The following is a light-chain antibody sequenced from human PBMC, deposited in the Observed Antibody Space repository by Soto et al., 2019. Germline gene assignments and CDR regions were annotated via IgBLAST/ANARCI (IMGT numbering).Light chain of an antibody. Sequence: QSALTQPASVSGSPVQSITISCIGTSSDVGGYDYVSWYQQNPGKAPKLIIYEVINRPSGVSSRFSGSKSGNTASLTISGLQAEDEADYYCSSYTSDSTHVFGSGTKVTVL. CDR2: EVI. V-gene: IGLV2-14*01. J-gene: IGLJ1*01. CDR3: SSYTSDSTHV. CDR1: SSDVGGYDY.